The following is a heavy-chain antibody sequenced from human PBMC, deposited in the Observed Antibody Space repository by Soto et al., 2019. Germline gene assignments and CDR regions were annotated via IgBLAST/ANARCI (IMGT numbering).Heavy chain of an antibody. Sequence: EVQLVESGGGLVQPGGSLTLSCAASGFTFSSYWMHWVRQAPGKGLVWVARIKSDGSGTIYADSVKGRLTISRDSARNTVYLQMNSLRAEDTAVYFCARGDGDYYDGNGYLGRHWGQGTLVTVSS. CDR2: IKSDGSGT. CDR3: ARGDGDYYDGNGYLGRH. J-gene: IGHJ4*02. CDR1: GFTFSSYW. D-gene: IGHD3-22*01. V-gene: IGHV3-74*01.